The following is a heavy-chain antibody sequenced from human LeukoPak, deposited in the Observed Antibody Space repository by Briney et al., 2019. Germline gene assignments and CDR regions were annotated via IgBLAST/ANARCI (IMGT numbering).Heavy chain of an antibody. Sequence: GGSLRVSCAASGFTFSNYWMHWVRQVRGKGLVWVSRIDSDGSGTVYAASVKGRFTISRDNAKNMLYLQMNSLRAEDTAVYYCARGPVGLSALDSWGQGTLVTVSS. D-gene: IGHD2-15*01. CDR1: GFTFSNYW. CDR2: IDSDGSGT. V-gene: IGHV3-74*01. CDR3: ARGPVGLSALDS. J-gene: IGHJ4*02.